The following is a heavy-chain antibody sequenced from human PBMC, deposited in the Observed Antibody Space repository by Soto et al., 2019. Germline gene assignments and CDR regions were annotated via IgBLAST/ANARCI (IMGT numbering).Heavy chain of an antibody. J-gene: IGHJ4*02. D-gene: IGHD6-13*01. CDR2: IYYSGST. CDR3: ARMVSEGSSWYSFDY. V-gene: IGHV4-31*03. CDR1: GGSISSGGYY. Sequence: SETLSLTCTVSGGSISSGGYYWSWIRQHPGKGLEWIGYIYYSGSTYYNPSLKSRVTISVDTSKNQFSLKLSSVTAADTAVYYCARMVSEGSSWYSFDYWGQGTLVTVSS.